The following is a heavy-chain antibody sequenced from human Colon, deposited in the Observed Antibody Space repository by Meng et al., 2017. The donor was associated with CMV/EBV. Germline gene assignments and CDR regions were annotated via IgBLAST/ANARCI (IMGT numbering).Heavy chain of an antibody. CDR1: GYTFSSYG. V-gene: IGHV1-2*02. CDR3: ARENGFRREGAGNLDY. J-gene: IGHJ4*02. CDR2: INGNSGDT. Sequence: ASVKVSCKASGYTFSSYGLSWVRQAPGQGLEWMGWINGNSGDTNYAQKFQGRVTLTRDTSIRTAYMELSSLRSDDTAVYYCARENGFRREGAGNLDYWGQGTLVTVSS. D-gene: IGHD2-8*01.